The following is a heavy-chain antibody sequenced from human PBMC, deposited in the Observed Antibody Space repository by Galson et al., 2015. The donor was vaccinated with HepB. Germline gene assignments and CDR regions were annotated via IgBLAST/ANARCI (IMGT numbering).Heavy chain of an antibody. J-gene: IGHJ5*02. D-gene: IGHD3/OR15-3a*01. CDR3: AKSAHGFWTSYLA. Sequence: SLRLSCAASGFTFSTFAMSWVRQAPGKGLEWVSAISTGGDTYYADSVKGQFTISGDNLMNTLYLQMNSLRAEDTAVYYCAKSAHGFWTSYLAWGQGTLVTVSS. V-gene: IGHV3-23*01. CDR1: GFTFSTFA. CDR2: ISTGGDT.